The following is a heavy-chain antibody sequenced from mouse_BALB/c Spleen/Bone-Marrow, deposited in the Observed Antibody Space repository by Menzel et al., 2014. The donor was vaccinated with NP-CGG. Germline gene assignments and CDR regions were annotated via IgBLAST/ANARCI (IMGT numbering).Heavy chain of an antibody. V-gene: IGHV1-82*01. CDR2: IYPGDGDT. Sequence: QVHVKQSGPELVKPGASVKISCKASGYAFSSSWMNWVKQRPGQGLEWIGRIYPGDGDTNYNGKFKGKATLNADKSSSTAYMQLSSLTSVDSAVYFCARDGYGKRNYFDYWGQGTTLTVSS. CDR3: ARDGYGKRNYFDY. D-gene: IGHD2-1*01. CDR1: GYAFSSSW. J-gene: IGHJ2*01.